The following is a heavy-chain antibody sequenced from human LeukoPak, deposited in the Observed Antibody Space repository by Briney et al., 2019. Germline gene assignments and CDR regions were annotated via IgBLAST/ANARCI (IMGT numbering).Heavy chain of an antibody. D-gene: IGHD3-22*01. V-gene: IGHV1-46*01. CDR2: INPSGGST. CDR3: ARGAYDSSGYSPGPFDY. Sequence: GASVKVSCKASGYTFTSYYMHWVRQAPGQGLEWMGIINPSGGSTSYAQKFQGRVTMTRDTSTSTVYMELSSLRSEDTAVYYCARGAYDSSGYSPGPFDYWGQGTLVTVSS. J-gene: IGHJ4*02. CDR1: GYTFTSYY.